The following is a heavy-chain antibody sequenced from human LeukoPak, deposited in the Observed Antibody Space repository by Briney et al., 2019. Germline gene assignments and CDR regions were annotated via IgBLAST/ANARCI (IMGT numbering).Heavy chain of an antibody. CDR2: IDYSGST. Sequence: SETLSLTCTVSTGSINSYYWSWIRQPPGKGLEWIGYIDYSGSTNHNPSLKSRVTISVDTSKNQFSLKLISVTAADTAVYYCARGDKSAFDIWGQGTMVTVSS. J-gene: IGHJ3*02. D-gene: IGHD2-15*01. CDR1: TGSINSYY. V-gene: IGHV4-59*01. CDR3: ARGDKSAFDI.